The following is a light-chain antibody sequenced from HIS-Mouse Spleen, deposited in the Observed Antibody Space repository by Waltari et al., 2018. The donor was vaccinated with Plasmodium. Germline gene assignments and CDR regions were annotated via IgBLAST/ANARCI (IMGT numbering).Light chain of an antibody. CDR1: RSDVGRFTL. Sequence: QSALTQPASVSGSPGQSITTPCTDTRSDVGRFTLVSWYQQHPGKAPKPMIYEGSKRPSGVSNRFSGSKSGNTASLTISGLQAEDEADYYCCSYAGSSTFVFGGGTKLTVL. J-gene: IGLJ3*02. CDR2: EGS. CDR3: CSYAGSSTFV. V-gene: IGLV2-23*03.